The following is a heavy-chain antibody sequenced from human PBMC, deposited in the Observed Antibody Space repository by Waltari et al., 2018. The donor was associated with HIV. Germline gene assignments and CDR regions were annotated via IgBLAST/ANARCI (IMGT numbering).Heavy chain of an antibody. Sequence: VELVQAGAEEKKPGQSLIISCKGSVHSFTSSWIGWVRQAPGTGLEWMGDIYPADSDTTYNPSFRGQVTISVDTSISTAYVQWRSLKASDTAVYFCARRLVGADAFEIWGQGTEVIVSS. CDR2: IYPADSDT. CDR1: VHSFTSSW. V-gene: IGHV5-51*03. CDR3: ARRLVGADAFEI. D-gene: IGHD1-26*01. J-gene: IGHJ3*02.